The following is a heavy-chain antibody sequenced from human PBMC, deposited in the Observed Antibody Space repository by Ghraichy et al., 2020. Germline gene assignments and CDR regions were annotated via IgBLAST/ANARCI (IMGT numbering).Heavy chain of an antibody. Sequence: SETLSLTCAVYGGSFSGYYWSWIRQPPGKGLEWIGEINHSGSTNYNPSLKSRVTISVDTSKNQFSLKLSSVTAADTAVYYCARAPTPILYLDYYYYGMDVWGQGTTVTVSS. V-gene: IGHV4-34*01. J-gene: IGHJ6*02. D-gene: IGHD2-8*01. CDR1: GGSFSGYY. CDR3: ARAPTPILYLDYYYYGMDV. CDR2: INHSGST.